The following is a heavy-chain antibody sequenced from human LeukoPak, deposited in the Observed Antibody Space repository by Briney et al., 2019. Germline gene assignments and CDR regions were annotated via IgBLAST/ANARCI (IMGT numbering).Heavy chain of an antibody. CDR1: SGSISSYY. CDR3: AKSSGWQLDY. V-gene: IGHV4-59*01. CDR2: IYYSGST. Sequence: SETLSLTCTVSSGSISSYYWSWIRQPPGKGLEWIGYIYYSGSTNYNPSLKSRVTISVDTSKNQFSLKLSSVTAADTAVYYCAKSSGWQLDYWGQGTLVTVSS. D-gene: IGHD6-19*01. J-gene: IGHJ4*02.